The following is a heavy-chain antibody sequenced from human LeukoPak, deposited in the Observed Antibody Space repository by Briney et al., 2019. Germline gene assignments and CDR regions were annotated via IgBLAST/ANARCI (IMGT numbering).Heavy chain of an antibody. CDR3: ATSKGYSSGTNSDY. D-gene: IGHD6-19*01. Sequence: PSETLSLTCAVSGGSISSSNWWSWVRQPPGKGLEWIGEIYHSGSTNYNPSLKSRVTISVDKSKNQFSLKLSSVTAADTAVYYCATSKGYSSGTNSDYWGQGTLVTVSS. V-gene: IGHV4-4*02. J-gene: IGHJ4*02. CDR1: GGSISSSNW. CDR2: IYHSGST.